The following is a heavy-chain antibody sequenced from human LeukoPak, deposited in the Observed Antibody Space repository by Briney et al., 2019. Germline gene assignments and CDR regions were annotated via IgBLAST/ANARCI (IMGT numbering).Heavy chain of an antibody. J-gene: IGHJ4*02. CDR3: AKDLSGYYYYEKPASYYFDY. V-gene: IGHV3-11*04. D-gene: IGHD3-22*01. CDR2: ISSSGSTI. CDR1: GFTFSDYY. Sequence: PGGSLRLSCAASGFTFSDYYMSWIRQAPGKGLEWVSYISSSGSTIYYADSVKGRFTISRDNSKNTLYLQMNSLRAEDTAVYYCAKDLSGYYYYEKPASYYFDYWGQGTLVTVSS.